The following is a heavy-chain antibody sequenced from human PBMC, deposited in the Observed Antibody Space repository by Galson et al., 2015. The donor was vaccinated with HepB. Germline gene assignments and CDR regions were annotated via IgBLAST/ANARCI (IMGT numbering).Heavy chain of an antibody. J-gene: IGHJ5*02. D-gene: IGHD6-19*01. V-gene: IGHV3-21*06. Sequence: SLRLSCAASRFTFSNYNMNWVRQPPGKGLEWVASISYNSDYTYYADSVKGRFTISRDNAKNSLYLQLNSLRAEDTAVYYCARDWGIAVSDTWWFDPWGQGTLVTVSS. CDR2: ISYNSDYT. CDR3: ARDWGIAVSDTWWFDP. CDR1: RFTFSNYN.